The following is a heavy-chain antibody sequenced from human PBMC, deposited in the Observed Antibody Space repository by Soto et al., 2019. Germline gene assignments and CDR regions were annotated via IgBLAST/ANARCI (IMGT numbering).Heavy chain of an antibody. CDR3: AKDLSHPLRYFDWGVDY. CDR1: GFTFSSYA. J-gene: IGHJ4*02. CDR2: ISGSGGST. D-gene: IGHD3-9*01. V-gene: IGHV3-23*01. Sequence: VQLLESGGGLVQPGGSLRLSCAASGFTFSSYAMSWVRQAPGKGLEWVSAISGSGGSTYYADSVKGRFTISRDNSKNTLYLQMNSLRAEDTAVYYCAKDLSHPLRYFDWGVDYWGQGTLVTVSS.